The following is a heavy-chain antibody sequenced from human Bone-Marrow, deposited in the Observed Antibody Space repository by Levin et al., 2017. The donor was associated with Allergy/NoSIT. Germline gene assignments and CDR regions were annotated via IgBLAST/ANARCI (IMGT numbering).Heavy chain of an antibody. CDR2: LSWNSYSI. V-gene: IGHV3-9*01. J-gene: IGHJ4*02. D-gene: IGHD1-26*01. Sequence: SLKISCEASGLTFDEYAMHWVRQAPGKGLEWVSGLSWNSYSIGYTASVMGRFTISRDNAKKSLYLQMNDLRTEDTALYYCAAAGGWEPGLFEYWGQGALVTVSS. CDR3: AAAGGWEPGLFEY. CDR1: GLTFDEYA.